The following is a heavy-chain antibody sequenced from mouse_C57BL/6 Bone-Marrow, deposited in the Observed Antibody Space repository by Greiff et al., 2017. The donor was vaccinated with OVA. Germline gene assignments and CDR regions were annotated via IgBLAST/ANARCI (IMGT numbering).Heavy chain of an antibody. CDR1: GYTFTNYW. Sequence: VKLVESGAELVRPGTSVKMSCKASGYTFTNYWIGWAKQRPGHGLEWIGDIYPGGGYTNYNEKFKGKATLTADKSSSTAYMQFSSLTSEDSAIYYCAREGEGDWYFDVWGTGTTVTVSS. J-gene: IGHJ1*03. CDR2: IYPGGGYT. CDR3: AREGEGDWYFDV. V-gene: IGHV1-63*01.